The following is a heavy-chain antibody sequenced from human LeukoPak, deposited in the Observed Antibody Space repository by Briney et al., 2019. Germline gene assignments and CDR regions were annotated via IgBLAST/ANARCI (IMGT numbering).Heavy chain of an antibody. J-gene: IGHJ6*03. Sequence: SETLSLTCAVYGGSFSSYYWSWIRQPPGKGLEWIGYIYYSGSTNYNPSLKSRVTISVDTSKNQFSLKLSSVTAADTAVYYCARVGSIAVAGRQRSLTYYYYMDVWGKGTTVTVSS. CDR1: GGSFSSYY. V-gene: IGHV4-59*01. D-gene: IGHD6-19*01. CDR2: IYYSGST. CDR3: ARVGSIAVAGRQRSLTYYYYMDV.